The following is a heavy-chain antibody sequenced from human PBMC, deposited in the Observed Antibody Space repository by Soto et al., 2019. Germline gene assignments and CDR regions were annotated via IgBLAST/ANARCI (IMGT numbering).Heavy chain of an antibody. Sequence: QVQLVQSGAEVKKPGASVKVSCKASGYTFTSYGLSWVRQAPGQGLEWMGWISPYNGYTNYAQTLQVRVTMTTDTSTSTAYMELRSLRSDDTAVYYCARGQDFGGVIPSKTNWVDPWGQGTLVTVSS. V-gene: IGHV1-18*01. CDR2: ISPYNGYT. CDR1: GYTFTSYG. D-gene: IGHD3-3*01. CDR3: ARGQDFGGVIPSKTNWVDP. J-gene: IGHJ5*02.